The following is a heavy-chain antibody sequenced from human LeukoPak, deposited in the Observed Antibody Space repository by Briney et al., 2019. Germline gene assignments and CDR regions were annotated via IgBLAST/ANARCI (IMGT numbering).Heavy chain of an antibody. D-gene: IGHD3-10*01. V-gene: IGHV4-61*02. J-gene: IGHJ4*02. CDR2: IYTSGST. CDR1: GGSISSGSYY. CDR3: ATSPLWFGESI. Sequence: SETLSLTCTVSGGSISSGSYYWSWIRQPAGKGLEWIGRIYTSGSTNYNPSLKSRVTMSVDTSKNQFSLKLSSVTAADTAVYYCATSPLWFGESIWGQGTLVTVSS.